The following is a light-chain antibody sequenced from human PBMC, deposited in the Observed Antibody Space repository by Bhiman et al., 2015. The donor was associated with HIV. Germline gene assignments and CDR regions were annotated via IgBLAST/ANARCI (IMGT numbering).Light chain of an antibody. Sequence: SYELTQPPSVSVSPGQTASITCSGHALGNKYVNWYQQKAGQSPVLVIYQDTERPSGIPERFSGSNSGNTATLTISGTQAMDEADYYCQAWDSSLGGVFGTGTRVTVL. CDR3: QAWDSSLGGV. V-gene: IGLV3-1*01. CDR2: QDT. CDR1: ALGNKY. J-gene: IGLJ1*01.